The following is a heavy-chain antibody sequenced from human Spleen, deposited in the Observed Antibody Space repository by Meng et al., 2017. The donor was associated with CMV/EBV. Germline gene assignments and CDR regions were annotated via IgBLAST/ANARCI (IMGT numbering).Heavy chain of an antibody. D-gene: IGHD3-16*01. CDR3: AKDLSWFGAFDI. J-gene: IGHJ3*02. CDR1: GFTFSAYA. CDR2: IRYDGSNK. V-gene: IGHV3-30*02. Sequence: GESLKISCVVSGFTFSAYAMHWVRQAPGKGLEWVAFIRYDGSNKYYRDSVKGRFTISRDNSKNTLYLQMDSLRIDDTAVYICAKDLSWFGAFDIWGQGTMVTVSS.